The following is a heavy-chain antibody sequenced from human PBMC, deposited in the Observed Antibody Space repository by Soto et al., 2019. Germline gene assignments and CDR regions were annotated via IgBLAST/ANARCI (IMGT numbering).Heavy chain of an antibody. CDR2: ISYDGSNK. V-gene: IGHV3-30*18. CDR1: GFTFSSYG. CDR3: AKPSPVRFTLGAFDI. Sequence: QVQLVESGGGVVQPGRSLRLSCAASGFTFSSYGMHWVRQAPGKGLEWVAVISYDGSNKYYADSVKGRFTISRDNSKNTLYLQMNSLRAEDTAVYYCAKPSPVRFTLGAFDIWGQGTMVTVSS. J-gene: IGHJ3*02.